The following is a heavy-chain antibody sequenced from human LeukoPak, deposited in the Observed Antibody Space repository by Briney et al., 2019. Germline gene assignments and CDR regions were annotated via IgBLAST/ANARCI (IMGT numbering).Heavy chain of an antibody. CDR1: GYIFSNFFSSYG. CDR3: ARAIRGYSYGDANDY. CDR2: ISAYNGNT. D-gene: IGHD5-18*01. Sequence: WASVKVSCKASGYIFSNFFSSYGITWVRQAPGQGLEWMGWISAYNGNTNYAQKLQGRVTMTTDTSTSTAYMELRSLRSDDTAVYYCARAIRGYSYGDANDYWGQGTLVTVSS. J-gene: IGHJ4*02. V-gene: IGHV1-18*01.